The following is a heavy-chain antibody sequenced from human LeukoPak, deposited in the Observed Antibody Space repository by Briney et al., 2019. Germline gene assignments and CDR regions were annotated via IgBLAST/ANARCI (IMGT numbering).Heavy chain of an antibody. CDR3: ARVEMATITDAFDI. J-gene: IGHJ3*02. Sequence: GGSLRLSCAASGFTVSSKSMSWVRQAPGKGLEWISVIYSGGSTNYADSVKGRFTISRDSSKNTLYLQMSSLRAEDTAVYHCARVEMATITDAFDIWGQGTMVTVSS. D-gene: IGHD5-24*01. V-gene: IGHV3-53*01. CDR1: GFTVSSKS. CDR2: IYSGGST.